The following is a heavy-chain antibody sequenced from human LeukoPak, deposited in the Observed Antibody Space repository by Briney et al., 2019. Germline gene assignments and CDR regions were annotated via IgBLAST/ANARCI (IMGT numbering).Heavy chain of an antibody. CDR3: AKDRVPDNGWRFDI. CDR1: GFVFSTYS. V-gene: IGHV3-23*01. D-gene: IGHD1-1*01. Sequence: GGSLRLSCVASGFVFSTYSISWVRQAPGKGLEWVSSIYGSGSKTFYADFVKGRFTISRDSSMTTVFLQMNGLSVEDTALYYCAKDRVPDNGWRFDIWGQGTMVTVSA. J-gene: IGHJ3*02. CDR2: IYGSGSKT.